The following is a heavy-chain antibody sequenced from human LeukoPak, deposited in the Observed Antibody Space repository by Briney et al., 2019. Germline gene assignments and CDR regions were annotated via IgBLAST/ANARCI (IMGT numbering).Heavy chain of an antibody. V-gene: IGHV3-48*01. J-gene: IGHJ4*02. CDR3: ARDSGRGGAVDY. Sequence: GGSLRLSCAASGFIFSTYNMDWVRQAPGKGLEWVPYITSSSSTIYYADSVKGRFTISRDNAKNSLYLQMNSLRAEDTAVYYCARDSGRGGAVDYWGQGTLVAVSS. CDR2: ITSSSSTI. CDR1: GFIFSTYN. D-gene: IGHD3-16*01.